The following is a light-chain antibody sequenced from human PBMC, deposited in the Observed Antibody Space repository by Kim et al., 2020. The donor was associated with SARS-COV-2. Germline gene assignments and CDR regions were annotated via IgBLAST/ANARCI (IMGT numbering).Light chain of an antibody. CDR3: HQYNDFPFT. J-gene: IGKJ3*01. V-gene: IGKV1-33*01. CDR2: DAS. Sequence: ASVGDRVTITCQASHDISNYLSWYQQKPGIAPKLLIFDASDLEAGVPSRFSGSAFGTDFSLTISALQPEDIATYFCHQYNDFPFTFGPGTKVDIK. CDR1: HDISNY.